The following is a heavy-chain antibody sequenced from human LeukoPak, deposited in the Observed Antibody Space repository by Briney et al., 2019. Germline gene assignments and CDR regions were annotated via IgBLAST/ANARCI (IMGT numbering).Heavy chain of an antibody. V-gene: IGHV3-23*01. J-gene: IGHJ4*02. CDR1: GFTFSTYA. CDR2: ISGSGTNT. D-gene: IGHD1-26*01. Sequence: GGSLRLSCAASGFTFSTYAMSWVRQAPGKGLEWVSAISGSGTNTYYADSVKGRFTISRDNSKNTLYLQMNSLRAEDTAVYFCAKVPNSGNYYYFDFWGQGTPVTVSS. CDR3: AKVPNSGNYYYFDF.